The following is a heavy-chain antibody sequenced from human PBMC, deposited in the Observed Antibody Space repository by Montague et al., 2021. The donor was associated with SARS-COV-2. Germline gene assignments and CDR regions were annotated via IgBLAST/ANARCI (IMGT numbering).Heavy chain of an antibody. CDR1: GFTFSSYW. D-gene: IGHD3-10*01. CDR3: ARDRGGSGSYYSEGFDY. V-gene: IGHV3-7*01. Sequence: RSLSLSASGFTFSSYWMSWVRQAPGKGLEWVANIKQDGSEKYYVDSVKGRFTISRDNAKNSLYLQMNSLRAEDTAVYYCARDRGGSGSYYSEGFDYWGQGTLVTVSS. CDR2: IKQDGSEK. J-gene: IGHJ4*02.